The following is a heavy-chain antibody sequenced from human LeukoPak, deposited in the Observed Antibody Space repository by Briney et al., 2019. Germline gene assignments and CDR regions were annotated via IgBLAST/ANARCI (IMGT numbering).Heavy chain of an antibody. V-gene: IGHV3-53*04. J-gene: IGHJ6*02. CDR2: IYSGGST. CDR1: GFTVSSNY. D-gene: IGHD3-10*01. CDR3: ARAPMVRGGDGGYYYYYGMDV. Sequence: PGGSLRLSCAASGFTVSSNYMSWVRQAPGKGLEWVSVIYSGGSTYYADSVKGRFTISRHNSKNTLYLQMNSLRAEDTAVYYCARAPMVRGGDGGYYYYYGMDVWGQGTTATVSS.